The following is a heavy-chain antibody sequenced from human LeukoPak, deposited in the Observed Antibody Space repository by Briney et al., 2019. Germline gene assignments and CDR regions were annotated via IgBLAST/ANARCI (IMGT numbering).Heavy chain of an antibody. V-gene: IGHV3-30*02. J-gene: IGHJ4*02. D-gene: IGHD3-22*01. CDR3: ANARQYHYDSSAPLDY. CDR1: GFTFSSYG. Sequence: GGSLRLSCAASGFTFSSYGMHWVRQAPGKGLEGVAFIRYDGSNKYYADSVKGRFTISRDNSKNTLYLQMNSLRAEDTAVYYCANARQYHYDSSAPLDYWGQGTLVSVSS. CDR2: IRYDGSNK.